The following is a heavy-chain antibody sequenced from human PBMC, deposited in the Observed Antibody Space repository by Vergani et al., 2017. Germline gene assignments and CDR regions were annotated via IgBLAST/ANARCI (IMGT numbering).Heavy chain of an antibody. CDR2: ISSSSSYI. J-gene: IGHJ5*02. D-gene: IGHD6-6*01. V-gene: IGHV3-21*01. CDR3: ARWSSSSGWFDP. Sequence: EVQLVESGGGLVQPGGSLRLSCAASGFTFSSYAMSWVRQAPGKGLEWVSSISSSSSYIYYADSVKGRFTISRDNAKNSLYLQMNSLRAEDTAVYYCARWSSSSGWFDPWGQGTLVTVSS. CDR1: GFTFSSYA.